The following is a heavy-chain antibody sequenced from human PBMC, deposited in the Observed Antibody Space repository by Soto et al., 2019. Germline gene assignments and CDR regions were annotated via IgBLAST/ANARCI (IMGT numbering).Heavy chain of an antibody. V-gene: IGHV1-18*01. CDR1: GYSFTRYG. CDR3: ARDDYGSLAFDY. D-gene: IGHD4-17*01. CDR2: ISVHNGNT. J-gene: IGHJ4*02. Sequence: GASVKVSCKASGYSFTRYGVSWVRQAPGQGLEWMGWISVHNGNTNYPQKVQGRVTMTTDTSTSTAYMELRSLRSDDTAVYCCARDDYGSLAFDYRGQGTLDTVSS.